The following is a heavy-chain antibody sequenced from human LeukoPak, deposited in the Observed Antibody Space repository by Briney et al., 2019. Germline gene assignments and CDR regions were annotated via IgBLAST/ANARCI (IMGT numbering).Heavy chain of an antibody. V-gene: IGHV3-13*01. D-gene: IGHD6-19*01. J-gene: IGHJ4*02. CDR3: ARGGIQVSGIDEFDY. CDR1: GFTFIDYD. Sequence: GGSLRLSCAASGFTFIDYDMHWVRHVIGKGLEWVSAIGIRGDTHYSGSVKGRFTISRENAESSLYLQMNSLRAEDTAVYYCARGGIQVSGIDEFDYWGQGTLVTVSS. CDR2: IGIRGDT.